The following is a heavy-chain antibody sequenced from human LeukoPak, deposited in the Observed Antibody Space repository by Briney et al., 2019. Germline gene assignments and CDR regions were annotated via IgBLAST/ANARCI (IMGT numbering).Heavy chain of an antibody. J-gene: IGHJ6*03. CDR3: ARSSVLYYYYYYMDV. V-gene: IGHV3-20*04. Sequence: PGGSLRLSCAASGFTFDDYGKSWVRQAPGKGLEWVSGINWNGGSTGYADSVKGRFTISRDNAKNSLYLQMNSLRAEDTALYYCARSSVLYYYYYYMDVWGKGTTVTVSS. CDR1: GFTFDDYG. CDR2: INWNGGST.